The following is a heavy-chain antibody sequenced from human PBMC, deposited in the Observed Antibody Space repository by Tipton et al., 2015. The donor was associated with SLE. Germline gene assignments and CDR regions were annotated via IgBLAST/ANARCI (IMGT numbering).Heavy chain of an antibody. CDR2: IFHSGST. V-gene: IGHV4-38-2*01. CDR1: GYPISSGYY. CDR3: ARASFIVGSTTFWFDP. D-gene: IGHD1-26*01. J-gene: IGHJ5*02. Sequence: TLSLTCAVSGYPISSGYYWGWIRQPPGKGLEWIATIFHSGSTYYNPSLKSRVTISVDTSNNQFSLMLSSVTAADTAVYYCARASFIVGSTTFWFDPWGQGALVIVSS.